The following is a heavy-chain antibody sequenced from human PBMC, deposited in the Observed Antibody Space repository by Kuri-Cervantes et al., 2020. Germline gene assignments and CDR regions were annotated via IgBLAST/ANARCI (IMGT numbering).Heavy chain of an antibody. D-gene: IGHD3-3*01. CDR1: GFTVSSNY. V-gene: IGHV3-53*01. J-gene: IGHJ4*02. CDR3: ARESGY. Sequence: ESLKISCAASGFTVSSNYMSWVRQAPGKGLEWVSVIHSGGSTYYGHSVKGRFTISRDNSKNTLYLQMNSLRAEDTAVYYCARESGYWGQGTLVTVSS. CDR2: IHSGGST.